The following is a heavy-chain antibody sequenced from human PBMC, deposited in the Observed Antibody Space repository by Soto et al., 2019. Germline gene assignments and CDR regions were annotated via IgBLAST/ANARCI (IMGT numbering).Heavy chain of an antibody. CDR3: AKCMQAYWNYDAHHI. CDR2: ITATGGNT. Sequence: GGSLRLSCAASGFTFSTYSMTWVRQAPGKGLEWVAHITATGGNTYYADSVRGRFTISRDTSTSTLYLQMNSLRAEDTALYYCAKCMQAYWNYDAHHIWGQGTMVTVSS. J-gene: IGHJ3*02. D-gene: IGHD1-7*01. CDR1: GFTFSTYS. V-gene: IGHV3-23*01.